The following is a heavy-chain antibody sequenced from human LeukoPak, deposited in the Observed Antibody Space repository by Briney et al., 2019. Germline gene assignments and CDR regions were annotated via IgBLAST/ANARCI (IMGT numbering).Heavy chain of an antibody. J-gene: IGHJ4*02. Sequence: SVKVSCKASGFTFTSSAVQWVRQARGQRLEWIGWIVVGSGNTNYAQKFQERVTMTRDTSISTAYMELSRLRSDDTAVYYCARDKRQATFYWGQGTLVTVSS. V-gene: IGHV1-58*01. CDR2: IVVGSGNT. CDR3: ARDKRQATFY. D-gene: IGHD5-12*01. CDR1: GFTFTSSA.